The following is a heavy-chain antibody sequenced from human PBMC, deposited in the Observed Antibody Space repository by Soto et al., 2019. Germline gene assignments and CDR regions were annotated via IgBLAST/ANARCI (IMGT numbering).Heavy chain of an antibody. Sequence: PGESLKISCKGSGYSFTSYWISWVRQMPGKGLEWMGRIDPSDSYTNYSPSFQGHVTISADKSISTAYLQWSSLKASDTAMYYCACSGIVITFGGVIVSPYGMDVWGQGTTVTVSS. V-gene: IGHV5-10-1*01. D-gene: IGHD3-16*02. CDR2: IDPSDSYT. CDR1: GYSFTSYW. J-gene: IGHJ6*02. CDR3: ACSGIVITFGGVIVSPYGMDV.